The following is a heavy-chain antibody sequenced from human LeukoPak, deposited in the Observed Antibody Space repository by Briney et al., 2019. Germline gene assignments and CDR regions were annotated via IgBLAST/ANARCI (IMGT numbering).Heavy chain of an antibody. V-gene: IGHV4-4*07. J-gene: IGHJ3*02. CDR3: ARVNLPAIRGAFDI. D-gene: IGHD2-2*01. CDR2: LYTSGST. CDR1: GGSISSYY. Sequence: SETLSLTCTVSGGSISSYYWSWIRQPAGKGLEWIGRLYTSGSTTYNPSLKSRVTMLVDTSENKFSLKLSSVTAADTAMYYCARVNLPAIRGAFDIWGQGTMVTVSS.